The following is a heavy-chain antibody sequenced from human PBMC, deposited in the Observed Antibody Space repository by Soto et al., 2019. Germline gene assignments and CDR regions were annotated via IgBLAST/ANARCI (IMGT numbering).Heavy chain of an antibody. D-gene: IGHD2-21*02. CDR3: VRQRTTVVTQAYFDH. Sequence: LSETLSLTCIVSGGSISSSSYYWGWIRQPPGKGLEWIGSIYYSGRTYYNPSFKSRVTISIDTSKNQFSLKLSSVTATDTAVYYCVRQRTTVVTQAYFDHWGQGALVTVS. V-gene: IGHV4-39*01. J-gene: IGHJ4*02. CDR2: IYYSGRT. CDR1: GGSISSSSYY.